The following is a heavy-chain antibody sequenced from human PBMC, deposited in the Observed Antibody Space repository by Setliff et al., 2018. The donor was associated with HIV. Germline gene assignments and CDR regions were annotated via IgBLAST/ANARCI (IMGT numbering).Heavy chain of an antibody. J-gene: IGHJ4*02. CDR3: TRTYCSNLSCYDDY. Sequence: PGGSLRLSCAASGFTFSSYEMNWVRQAPGKGLEWVSYISSSGSTKYYADSVKGRFTISRDNGKSLVYLQMNSLRAEDTAVYYCTRTYCSNLSCYDDYWGQGTLVTVSS. D-gene: IGHD2-2*01. CDR1: GFTFSSYE. CDR2: ISSSGSTK. V-gene: IGHV3-48*03.